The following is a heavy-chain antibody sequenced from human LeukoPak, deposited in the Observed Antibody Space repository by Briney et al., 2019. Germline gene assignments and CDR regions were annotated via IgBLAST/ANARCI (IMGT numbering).Heavy chain of an antibody. CDR2: ISWNSYRI. CDR1: GFTFDDYA. D-gene: IGHD2-15*01. Sequence: GRSLRLSCAVSGFTFDDYAMHWVRQAPGKGLEWVSGISWNSYRIGYADSVKGRFTISRDNAKNSLYLQMNSLRAEDTALYYCARSGVAAETRLDYWGQGTLVTVSS. V-gene: IGHV3-9*01. CDR3: ARSGVAAETRLDY. J-gene: IGHJ4*02.